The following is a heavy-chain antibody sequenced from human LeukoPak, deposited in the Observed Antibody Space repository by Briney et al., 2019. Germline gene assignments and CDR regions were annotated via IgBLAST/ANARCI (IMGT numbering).Heavy chain of an antibody. D-gene: IGHD5-12*01. Sequence: GGSVRITCAASGFTFSNYGMHSVRQAPSMGLERVALIRYDGSNKYYAHSVKGRFTISRDNSKNTLYLQMNSLRAEDTAVYYCAKVGLAKGPAFDIWGQGTMVTVSS. CDR2: IRYDGSNK. V-gene: IGHV3-30*02. J-gene: IGHJ3*02. CDR1: GFTFSNYG. CDR3: AKVGLAKGPAFDI.